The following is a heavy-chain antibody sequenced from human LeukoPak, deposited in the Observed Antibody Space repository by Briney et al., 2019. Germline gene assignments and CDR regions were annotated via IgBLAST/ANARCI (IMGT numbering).Heavy chain of an antibody. CDR3: ASLCRDGYNYDY. Sequence: PSETLSPTCTVSGGSISSSSYYWGWIRQPPGKGLEWIGSIYYSGSTNYNPSLKSRVTISVDTSKNQFSLKLSSVTAADTAVYYCASLCRDGYNYDYWGQGTLVTVSS. J-gene: IGHJ4*02. V-gene: IGHV4-39*07. CDR2: IYYSGST. CDR1: GGSISSSSYY. D-gene: IGHD5-24*01.